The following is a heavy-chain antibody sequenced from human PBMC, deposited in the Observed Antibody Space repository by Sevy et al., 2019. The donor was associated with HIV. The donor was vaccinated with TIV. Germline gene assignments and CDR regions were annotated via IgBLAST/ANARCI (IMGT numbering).Heavy chain of an antibody. J-gene: IGHJ4*01. CDR1: GFTFSNAW. Sequence: GGSLRLSCAASGFTFSNAWMSWVRQAPGKGLEWVGRIKSKTDGGTTDYAAPVKGRFTISRDDSKNTLYLQMNSLKTEDTAVYYCTAYGDYEGAFDYWGHGTLVTVSS. V-gene: IGHV3-15*01. CDR3: TAYGDYEGAFDY. CDR2: IKSKTDGGTT. D-gene: IGHD4-17*01.